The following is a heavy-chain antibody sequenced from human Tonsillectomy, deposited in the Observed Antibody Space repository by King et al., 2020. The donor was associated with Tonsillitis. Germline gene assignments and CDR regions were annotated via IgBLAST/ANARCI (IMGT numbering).Heavy chain of an antibody. D-gene: IGHD1-14*01. CDR1: GYSFTRYW. J-gene: IGHJ4*02. CDR3: ARRSVTGTVDY. V-gene: IGHV5-10-1*01. CDR2: IDPRDSYT. Sequence: QLVQSGAEVKKTGESLRVSCQGSGYSFTRYWITWGRQMLGKGLERRGKIDPRDSYTIYSPSIQGHVPISADRSITTAYLQRSSLKASDTAMYYCARRSVTGTVDYGGQGPLVTVSS.